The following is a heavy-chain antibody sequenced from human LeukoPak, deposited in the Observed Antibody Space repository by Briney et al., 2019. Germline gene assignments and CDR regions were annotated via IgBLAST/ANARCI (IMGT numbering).Heavy chain of an antibody. CDR3: ARGPVGATNDAFDI. CDR1: GGSISSSSYY. Sequence: NSSETLSLTCTVSGGSISSSSYYWGWIRQPPGKGLEWIGSIYYSGSTYYNPSLKSRVTISVDTSKNQFSLKLSSVTAADTAVYYCARGPVGATNDAFDIWGQGTMVTVSS. J-gene: IGHJ3*02. V-gene: IGHV4-39*07. CDR2: IYYSGST. D-gene: IGHD1-26*01.